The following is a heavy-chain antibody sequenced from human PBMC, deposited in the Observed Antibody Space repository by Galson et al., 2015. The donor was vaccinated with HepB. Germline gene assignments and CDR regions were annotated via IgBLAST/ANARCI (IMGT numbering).Heavy chain of an antibody. CDR3: ARVVSMHGSCLDAVDI. Sequence: QSGAEVKKPGESLKISCKASGYTFSNYWVAWVRQVPGEGLEWMGIIYLGDSDTRYSPSFQGKVSISADKSISTAYLQWSGLKASDTAMYYCARVVSMHGSCLDAVDILCQGTAVTVSS. D-gene: IGHD2-15*01. CDR2: IYLGDSDT. J-gene: IGHJ3*02. V-gene: IGHV5-51*01. CDR1: GYTFSNYW.